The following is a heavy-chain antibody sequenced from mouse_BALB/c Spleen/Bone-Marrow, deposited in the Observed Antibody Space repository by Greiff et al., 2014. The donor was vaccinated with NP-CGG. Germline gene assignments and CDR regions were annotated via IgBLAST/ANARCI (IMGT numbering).Heavy chain of an antibody. J-gene: IGHJ2*01. V-gene: IGHV5-17*02. CDR3: ARSHFYGNYFDY. Sequence: VQLKDSGGDLVQPGGSRKLSCAASGFTFSNFGMHWFRQSPEKGLEWVAFVSTGSTIIYYADTVKGRFTISRDNPENTLFLQMTSLRSGDTAIYYCARSHFYGNYFDYWGQGTTLTVSS. CDR2: VSTGSTII. D-gene: IGHD2-1*01. CDR1: GFTFSNFG.